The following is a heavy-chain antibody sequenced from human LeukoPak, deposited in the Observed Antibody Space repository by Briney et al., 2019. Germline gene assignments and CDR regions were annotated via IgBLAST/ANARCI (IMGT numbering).Heavy chain of an antibody. J-gene: IGHJ3*02. D-gene: IGHD3-16*02. CDR3: ARGQRASYQTRGAFDI. V-gene: IGHV4-30-2*01. CDR1: GDSISSGGYS. Sequence: SQTLSLTCAVSGDSISSGGYSWSWIRQPPGKGLEWIGYIYHSGSTYYNPSLKSRVTISVDRSKNQFSLKLSSVAAADTAVYYCARGQRASYQTRGAFDIWGQGTMVTVSS. CDR2: IYHSGST.